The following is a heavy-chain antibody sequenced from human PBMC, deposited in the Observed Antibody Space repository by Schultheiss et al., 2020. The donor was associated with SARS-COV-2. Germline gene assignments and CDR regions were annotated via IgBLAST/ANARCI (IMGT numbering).Heavy chain of an antibody. CDR2: ISSYSITK. V-gene: IGHV3-48*04. D-gene: IGHD2-2*01. J-gene: IGHJ4*02. CDR1: GFTFSSYS. Sequence: GGSLRLSCAASGFTFSSYSMIWVRQAPGKGLEWVSYISSYSITKYYADSVKGRFTISRDNAKNSLYLQMNSLRAEDTAVYYCAREEGRYCSSTSCYEGRDYWGQGTLVTVSS. CDR3: AREEGRYCSSTSCYEGRDY.